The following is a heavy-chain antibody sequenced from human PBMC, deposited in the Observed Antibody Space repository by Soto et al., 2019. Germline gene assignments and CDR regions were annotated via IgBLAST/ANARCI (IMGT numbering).Heavy chain of an antibody. CDR1: GFTFSSYT. V-gene: IGHV3-48*02. D-gene: IGHD3-10*01. Sequence: PGGSLRLSCVASGFTFSSYTMNWVRQTPGRRLEWVAYISSSGSTIYYAESVKGRFTVSRDNAKSSLYLQMDGLRDEDTAVYYCASGLGSRRSWGQGSRVTVYS. CDR2: ISSSGSTI. J-gene: IGHJ1*01. CDR3: ASGLGSRRS.